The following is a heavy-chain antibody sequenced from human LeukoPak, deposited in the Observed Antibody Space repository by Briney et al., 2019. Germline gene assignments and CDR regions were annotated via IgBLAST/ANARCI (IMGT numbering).Heavy chain of an antibody. J-gene: IGHJ4*02. CDR1: GITFNA. D-gene: IGHD3-10*01. V-gene: IGHV3-33*01. CDR2: TWYDGRNK. CDR3: ARELFGSGCCPSH. Sequence: GGSLRLSCAASGITFNAIHWVRQAPGKGLEWVALTWYDGRNKYYADSVKGRFTISIDNSKNMVYLHMNSLRADDTAVYYCARELFGSGCCPSHRVQGTLVTVA.